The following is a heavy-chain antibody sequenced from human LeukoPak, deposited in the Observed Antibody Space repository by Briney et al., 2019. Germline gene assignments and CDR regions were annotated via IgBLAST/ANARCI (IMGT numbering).Heavy chain of an antibody. J-gene: IGHJ4*02. CDR2: IDYSGGT. CDR1: GGSISDYY. D-gene: IGHD3-22*01. CDR3: ARGEGSITMIVVVID. V-gene: IGHV4-59*08. Sequence: PSETLSLTCIVSGGSISDYYWSWVRQAPGKGLEWIGEIDYSGGTNYSPSLKSRVNISVDTSKNQFSLKLSSVTAADTAVYYCARGEGSITMIVVVIDWGQGTLVTVSS.